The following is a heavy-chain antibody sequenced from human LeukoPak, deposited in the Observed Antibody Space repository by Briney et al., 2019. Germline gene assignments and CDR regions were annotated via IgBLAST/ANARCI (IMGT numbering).Heavy chain of an antibody. D-gene: IGHD2-2*01. CDR1: GYTFTDYY. V-gene: IGHV1-2*06. J-gene: IGHJ6*03. CDR3: ARGVRDTVVVPAAPLGVYYYYYMDV. Sequence: ASVKVSCKASGYTFTDYYIHWVRQAPGQGLEWMGRINPNSGGTKYAQNFQGRVTMTTDTSTSTAYMELRSLRSDDTAVYYCARGVRDTVVVPAAPLGVYYYYYMDVWGKGTTVTVSS. CDR2: INPNSGGT.